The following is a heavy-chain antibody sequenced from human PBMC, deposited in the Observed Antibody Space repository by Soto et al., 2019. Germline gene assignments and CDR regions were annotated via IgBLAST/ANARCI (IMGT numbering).Heavy chain of an antibody. J-gene: IGHJ4*02. CDR3: ARAPGGTYGGNSPDY. CDR2: IYHSGST. CDR1: GGSISSSNW. D-gene: IGHD4-17*01. V-gene: IGHV4-4*02. Sequence: QVQLQESGPGLVKPSGTLSLTCAVSGGSISSSNWWSWVRQPPGKGLEWIGEIYHSGSTNYNPSLTSRVTISVDKSKNQFSLKLSSVTAADTAVYYCARAPGGTYGGNSPDYWGQGTLVTVSS.